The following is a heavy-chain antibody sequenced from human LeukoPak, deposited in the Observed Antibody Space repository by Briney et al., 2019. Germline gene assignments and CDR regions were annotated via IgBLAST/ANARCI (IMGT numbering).Heavy chain of an antibody. CDR3: ARYTFLGGGYYNYYFDY. CDR2: ISGGVGGGST. D-gene: IGHD1-26*01. J-gene: IGHJ4*02. CDR1: GFTFSSYA. V-gene: IGHV3-23*01. Sequence: GGSLRLSCAASGFTFSSYAMTWVRQAPGKGLEWVSGISGGVGGGSTYYADSVKGRFTISRDNAENSLYLQMSSLRAEDTAVYYCARYTFLGGGYYNYYFDYWGQGTQVTVSS.